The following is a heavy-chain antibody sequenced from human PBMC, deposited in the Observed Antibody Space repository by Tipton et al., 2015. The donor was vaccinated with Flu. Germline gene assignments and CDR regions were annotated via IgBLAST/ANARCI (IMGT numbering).Heavy chain of an antibody. CDR3: ARDHPPSITVLGEITDYFGMDV. D-gene: IGHD3-3*01. CDR1: GFTFSDDY. CDR2: ISSSGSTI. V-gene: IGHV3-11*01. J-gene: IGHJ6*02. Sequence: QVQLVQSGGGLVKPGGYLRLSCAASGFTFSDDYMSWIRQAPGEGLEWISHISSSGSTINYADSVKGRFTISRDNAKNSLYLQMNSLRAEDTAVYYCARDHPPSITVLGEITDYFGMDVWGQGTTVTVSS.